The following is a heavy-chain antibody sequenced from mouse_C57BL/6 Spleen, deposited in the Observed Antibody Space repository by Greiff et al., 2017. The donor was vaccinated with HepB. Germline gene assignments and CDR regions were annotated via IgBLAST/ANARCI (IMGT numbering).Heavy chain of an antibody. Sequence: EVQLQQSGPELVKPGASVKISCKASGYTFTDYYMNWVKQSHGKSLEWIGDINPNNGGTSYNQKFKGKATLTVDKSSSTAYMELRSLTSEDSAVYYCARWARTGREGYFDVWGTGTTVTVSS. J-gene: IGHJ1*03. CDR3: ARWARTGREGYFDV. CDR1: GYTFTDYY. CDR2: INPNNGGT. D-gene: IGHD4-1*01. V-gene: IGHV1-26*01.